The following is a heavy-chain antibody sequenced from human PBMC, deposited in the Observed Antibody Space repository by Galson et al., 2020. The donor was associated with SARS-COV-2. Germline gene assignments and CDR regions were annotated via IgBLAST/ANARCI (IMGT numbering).Heavy chain of an antibody. Sequence: SETLSLTCTVSGGSISSSSYYWGWIRQPPGKGLEWIGSIYYSGSTYYNPSLKSRVTISVDTSKNQFSLKLSSVTAADTAVYYCATLSHYDFWSGYQDGGRTNAFDIWGQGTMVTVSS. CDR2: IYYSGST. V-gene: IGHV4-39*07. CDR3: ATLSHYDFWSGYQDGGRTNAFDI. CDR1: GGSISSSSYY. D-gene: IGHD3-3*01. J-gene: IGHJ3*02.